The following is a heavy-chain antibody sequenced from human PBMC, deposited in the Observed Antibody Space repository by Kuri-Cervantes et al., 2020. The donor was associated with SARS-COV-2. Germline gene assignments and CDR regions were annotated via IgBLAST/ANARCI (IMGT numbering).Heavy chain of an antibody. CDR2: IYHSGST. CDR1: GYSISSGYY. J-gene: IGHJ4*02. Sequence: GSLSLTCTVSGYSISSGYYWGWIRQPPGKGLEWIGSIYHSGSTYYNPSLKSRVTISVDTSKNQFSLKLSSVTAADTAVYYCARVPIAAPEYWGQGTLVTVSS. V-gene: IGHV4-38-2*02. D-gene: IGHD6-13*01. CDR3: ARVPIAAPEY.